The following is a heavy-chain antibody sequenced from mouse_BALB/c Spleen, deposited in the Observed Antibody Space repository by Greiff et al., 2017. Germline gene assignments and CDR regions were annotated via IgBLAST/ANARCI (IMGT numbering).Heavy chain of an antibody. CDR3: TREVGYYFDY. V-gene: IGHV1S81*02. CDR1: GYTFTSYY. CDR2: INPSNGGT. J-gene: IGHJ2*01. D-gene: IGHD1-3*01. Sequence: QVQLQQPGAELVKPGASVKLSCKASGYTFTSYYMYWVKQRPGQGLEWIGGINPSNGGTNFNEKFKSKATLTVDKSSSTAYMQLSSLTSEDSAVYYCTREVGYYFDYWGQGTTLTVSS.